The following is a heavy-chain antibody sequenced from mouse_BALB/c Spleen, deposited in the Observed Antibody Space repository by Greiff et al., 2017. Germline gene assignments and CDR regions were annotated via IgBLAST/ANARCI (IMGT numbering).Heavy chain of an antibody. Sequence: EVKLQESGGGLVQPGGSLKLSCAASGFTFSSYGMSWVRQTPDKRLELVATINSNGGSTYYPDSVKGRFTISRDNAKNTLYLQMSSLKSEDTAMYYCARGHYDKYFDVWGAGTTVTVSS. J-gene: IGHJ1*01. CDR2: INSNGGST. D-gene: IGHD2-4*01. CDR3: ARGHYDKYFDV. CDR1: GFTFSSYG. V-gene: IGHV5-6-3*01.